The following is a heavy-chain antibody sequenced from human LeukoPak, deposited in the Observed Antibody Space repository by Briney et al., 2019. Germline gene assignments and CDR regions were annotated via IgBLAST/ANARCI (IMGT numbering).Heavy chain of an antibody. Sequence: GGSLRLSCVASGFTFSHYWMSWVRQAPGKGLEWVSVIYSGGSTYHADSVKGRFTISRDNSKNTVYLQMKSLRAEDTAVYYCARGYVVDYWGQGTLVTVSS. CDR2: IYSGGST. CDR3: ARGYVVDY. V-gene: IGHV3-53*01. D-gene: IGHD5-12*01. J-gene: IGHJ4*02. CDR1: GFTFSHYW.